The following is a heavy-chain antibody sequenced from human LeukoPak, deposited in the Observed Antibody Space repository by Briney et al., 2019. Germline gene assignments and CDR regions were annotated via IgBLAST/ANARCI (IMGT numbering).Heavy chain of an antibody. CDR2: IYYSGST. CDR3: ARHRGPSYYDFWSGYRGFDP. D-gene: IGHD3-3*01. V-gene: IGHV4-39*01. J-gene: IGHJ5*02. Sequence: SETLSLTCAVYGGSFSSYYWGWIRQPPGKGLEWIGSIYYSGSTYYNPSLKSRVTISVDTSKNQFSLKLGSVTAADTAVYYCARHRGPSYYDFWSGYRGFDPWGQGTLVTVSS. CDR1: GGSFSSYY.